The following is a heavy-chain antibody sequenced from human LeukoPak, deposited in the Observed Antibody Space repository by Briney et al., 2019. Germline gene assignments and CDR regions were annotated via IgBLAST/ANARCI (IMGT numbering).Heavy chain of an antibody. CDR2: IYSDGRT. Sequence: PGGSLRLSCAASGFTVSSNYMSWVRQAPGKGLEWVSVIYSDGRTYYADSVKGRFTISRDNSKNTLYLQMNSLRAEDTAVYYCARTNVDYYYYGMDVWAKGPRSPSP. CDR3: ARTNVDYYYYGMDV. J-gene: IGHJ6*02. D-gene: IGHD3-16*01. CDR1: GFTVSSNY. V-gene: IGHV3-53*05.